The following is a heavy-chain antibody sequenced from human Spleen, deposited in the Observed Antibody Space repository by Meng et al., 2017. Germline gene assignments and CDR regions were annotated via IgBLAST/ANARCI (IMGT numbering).Heavy chain of an antibody. Sequence: GESLKISCAASGFTFSDYYMSWIRQAPGKGLEWISYISSSGNTIYHADSVKGRFTVSRDNAKNSLYLHMDSLTAEDTAVYYCARDRNYYDSSDYYWRVDFWGQGTLVTVAS. D-gene: IGHD3-22*01. CDR3: ARDRNYYDSSDYYWRVDF. J-gene: IGHJ4*02. V-gene: IGHV3-11*01. CDR2: ISSSGNTI. CDR1: GFTFSDYY.